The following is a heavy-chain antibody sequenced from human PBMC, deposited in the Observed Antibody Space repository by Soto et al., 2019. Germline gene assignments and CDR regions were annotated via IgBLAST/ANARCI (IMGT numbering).Heavy chain of an antibody. CDR2: ISSSSSYI. CDR1: GFTFSSYS. D-gene: IGHD4-4*01. CDR3: ARDSVTGKLGWFDP. J-gene: IGHJ5*02. V-gene: IGHV3-21*01. Sequence: ESGGGLVKPGGSLRLSCAASGFTFSSYSMNWVRQAPGKGLEWVSSISSSSSYIYYADSVKGRFTISRDNAKNSLYLQMYSLRAEDTAVYYCARDSVTGKLGWFDPWGQGTLVTVSS.